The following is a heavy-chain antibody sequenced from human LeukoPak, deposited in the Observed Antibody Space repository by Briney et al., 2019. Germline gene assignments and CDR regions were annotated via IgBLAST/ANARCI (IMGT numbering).Heavy chain of an antibody. D-gene: IGHD2-21*01. CDR1: GGSISSYY. Sequence: PSETLSLTCTISGGSISSYYWSWIRQPPGKGLEWIGYIYDSGSTIYNTSLKSRVTASIDRSKNQISLKLSFVTAADTAVYYCATVGVVVPTTMNYYYMDVWGKGTTVTVSS. V-gene: IGHV4-59*01. CDR2: IYDSGST. CDR3: ATVGVVVPTTMNYYYMDV. J-gene: IGHJ6*03.